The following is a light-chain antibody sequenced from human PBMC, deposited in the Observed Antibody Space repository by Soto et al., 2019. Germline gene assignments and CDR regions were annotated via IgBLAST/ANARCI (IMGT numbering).Light chain of an antibody. Sequence: EIVMTQSPATLSVSPGGRATLSCRASQSISDTLAWYQQKPGHAPRLLIYGASTRATGIPARFSGSWSGTEFTLTINSLQSEDFAVYYCQQYDAWPLTFGGGTKVDI. CDR3: QQYDAWPLT. V-gene: IGKV3D-15*01. CDR1: QSISDT. CDR2: GAS. J-gene: IGKJ4*01.